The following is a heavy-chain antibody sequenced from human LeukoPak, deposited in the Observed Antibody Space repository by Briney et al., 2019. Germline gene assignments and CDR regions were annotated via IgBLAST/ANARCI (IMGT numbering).Heavy chain of an antibody. CDR1: GFTFSSYA. CDR3: AKDFGSRWDY. D-gene: IGHD3-10*01. V-gene: IGHV3-23*01. J-gene: IGHJ4*02. Sequence: GGSLRLSCAASGFTFSSYAMSWVRQAPGKGLEWVSAISGSGGSTYYAVSVEGRFTISRDNPKNTLYLQMNSLRAEDTAVYYCAKDFGSRWDYWGQGTLVTVSS. CDR2: ISGSGGST.